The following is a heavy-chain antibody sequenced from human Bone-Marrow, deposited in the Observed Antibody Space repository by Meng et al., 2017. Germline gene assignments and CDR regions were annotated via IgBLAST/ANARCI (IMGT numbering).Heavy chain of an antibody. V-gene: IGHV1-2*06. D-gene: IGHD2-2*01. CDR3: ARTRRSGGVVPAAMDY. J-gene: IGHJ4*02. Sequence: VSVKVSCKPSGYTFTAYYIHWVRQAPGQGLEWMGHINPDTGDTLYAQKFQGRVSMTRDTSISTAYMELSRLRSDDTAVYYCARTRRSGGVVPAAMDYWGQGTLVTVSS. CDR1: GYTFTAYY. CDR2: INPDTGDT.